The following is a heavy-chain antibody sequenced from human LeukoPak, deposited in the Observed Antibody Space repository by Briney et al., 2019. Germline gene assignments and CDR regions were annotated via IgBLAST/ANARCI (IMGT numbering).Heavy chain of an antibody. Sequence: SETLSLTCTVSGGSISSGGYYWSWIRQPPGKGLEWIGYIYYSGSTNYNPSLKSRVTISVDTSKNQFSLKLSSVTAADTAVYYCARGRDRYYFDYWGQGTLVTVSS. CDR2: IYYSGST. CDR1: GGSISSGGYY. J-gene: IGHJ4*02. V-gene: IGHV4-61*08. D-gene: IGHD1-14*01. CDR3: ARGRDRYYFDY.